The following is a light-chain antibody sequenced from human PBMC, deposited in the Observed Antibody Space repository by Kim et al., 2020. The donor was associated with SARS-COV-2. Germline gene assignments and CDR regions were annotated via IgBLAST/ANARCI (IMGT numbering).Light chain of an antibody. V-gene: IGLV3-21*04. CDR3: QVWDSSSDLNVV. CDR1: HIGTKA. Sequence: SYELTKPPSVSVAPGKTATLTCGGIHIGTKAVHWFQRKAGQAPVVVIYNDSDRPSGIPERFSGSNSGNTATLTISRVEAGDEADYFCQVWDSSSDLNVVFGGGTKLTVL. J-gene: IGLJ2*01. CDR2: NDS.